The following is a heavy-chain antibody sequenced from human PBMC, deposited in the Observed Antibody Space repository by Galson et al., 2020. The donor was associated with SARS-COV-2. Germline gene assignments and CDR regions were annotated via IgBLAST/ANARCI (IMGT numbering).Heavy chain of an antibody. CDR3: ARGMLIGYCSSTSCYGLDY. CDR2: ISAYNGNT. D-gene: IGHD2-2*01. J-gene: IGHJ4*02. CDR1: GYTFTSYG. V-gene: IGHV1-18*01. Sequence: ASVKVSCKASGYTFTSYGISWVRQAPGQGLEWMGWISAYNGNTNYAQKLQGRVTMTTDTSTSTAYMELRSLRSDDTAVYYCARGMLIGYCSSTSCYGLDYWGQGTLVTVSS.